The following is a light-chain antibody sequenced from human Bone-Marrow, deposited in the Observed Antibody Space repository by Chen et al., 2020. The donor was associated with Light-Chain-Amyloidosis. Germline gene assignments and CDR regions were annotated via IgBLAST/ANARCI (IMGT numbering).Light chain of an antibody. V-gene: IGLV2-14*01. CDR3: SSFTSSSSYV. J-gene: IGLJ1*01. CDR2: AVR. CDR1: SGAVGTYNY. Sequence: QSALTQPASVSGSPGQSITISCTGTSGAVGTYNYVSWYQQHPGKAPTVMIYAVRSRPPGVSNRFSGSKSGNTASLTISGLQAEDEADYYCSSFTSSSSYVFGPGTKVTVL.